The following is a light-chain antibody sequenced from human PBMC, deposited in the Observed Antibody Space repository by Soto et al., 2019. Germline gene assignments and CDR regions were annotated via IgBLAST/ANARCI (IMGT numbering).Light chain of an antibody. CDR3: PVSESQPSR. CDR1: PSVSLS. Sequence: IGRSQSPSTLSVSLGDSATLSCRASPSVSLSLAWYQMGPGQPRRLHIYGASTRATDIRARFSGSGSGTDFSLTICCLQADDGIPDCCPVSESQPSRFGEGSKV. CDR2: GAS. V-gene: IGKV3-15*01. J-gene: IGKJ1*01.